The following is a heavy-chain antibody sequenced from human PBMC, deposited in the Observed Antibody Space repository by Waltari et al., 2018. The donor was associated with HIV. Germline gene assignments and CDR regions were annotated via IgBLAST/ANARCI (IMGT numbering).Heavy chain of an antibody. CDR1: PYLLSTFS. D-gene: IGHD2-8*02. V-gene: IGHV1-46*01. J-gene: IGHJ3*01. Sequence: QVLLAQSGGEVRMAGASVKLSCTASPYLLSTFSLHWVRQAPGQGLKWMGPENPRGGSATYPHNFKDRVTLTTDTSTNRGFIEVSSLRSDYTAMYFCRVVSAVTTGRSPPKENFDVWGQGTVVAV. CDR2: ENPRGGSA. CDR3: RVVSAVTTGRSPPKENFDV.